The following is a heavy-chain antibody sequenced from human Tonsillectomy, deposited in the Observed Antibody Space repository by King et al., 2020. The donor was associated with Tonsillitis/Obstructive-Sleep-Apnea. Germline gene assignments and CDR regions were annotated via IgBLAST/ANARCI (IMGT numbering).Heavy chain of an antibody. J-gene: IGHJ6*03. CDR1: GFTFSSYG. V-gene: IGHV3-33*01. CDR2: ICDDGSNK. CDR3: ARRCGVDCPYYYYYMDV. D-gene: IGHD2-21*01. Sequence: VQLVESGGGVVQPGRSLRLSCAASGFTFSSYGMHWVRQAPGKGLEWVAVICDDGSNKYYADSVKGRFTISRENYKNTLYLQMNSLRAEDTAVYYCARRCGVDCPYYYYYMDVWGKGTTVTVSS.